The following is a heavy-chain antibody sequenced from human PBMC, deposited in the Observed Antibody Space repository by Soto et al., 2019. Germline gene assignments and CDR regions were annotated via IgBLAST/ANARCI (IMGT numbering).Heavy chain of an antibody. V-gene: IGHV3-30*18. CDR3: AKERGYCSGGSCFFPGMDV. CDR1: GFTFSSYG. J-gene: IGHJ6*02. Sequence: GGSLRLSCAASGFTFSSYGMHWVRQAPGKGLEWVAVISYDGSNKYYADSVKGRFTISRDNSKNTLYLQMNSLRAEDTVVFFCAKERGYCSGGSCFFPGMDVWGQGTRFTFPS. D-gene: IGHD2-15*01. CDR2: ISYDGSNK.